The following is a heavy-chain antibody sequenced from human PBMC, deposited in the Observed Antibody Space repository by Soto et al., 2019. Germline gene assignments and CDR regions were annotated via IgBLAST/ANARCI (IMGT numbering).Heavy chain of an antibody. J-gene: IGHJ3*02. CDR2: INPNSGGT. Sequence: ASVKVSCKASGYTFTSYGISWVRQAPGQGLEWMGWINPNSGGTNYAQKFQGWVTMTRDTSISTAYMELSRLRSDDTAVYYCARAWGPNGTTWETDAFDIWGQGTMVTV. CDR3: ARAWGPNGTTWETDAFDI. D-gene: IGHD1-1*01. V-gene: IGHV1-2*04. CDR1: GYTFTSYG.